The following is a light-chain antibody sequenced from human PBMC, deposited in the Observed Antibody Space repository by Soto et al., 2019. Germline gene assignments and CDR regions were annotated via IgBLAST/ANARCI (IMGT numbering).Light chain of an antibody. J-gene: IGKJ5*01. Sequence: EIVMTQSPATLSVSPGERATLSCRASQSVSSNLAWYQQKPGQAPRLLIYGASTRATGIPARFSGSGSGTEFNITISSLQPEDSAVYYCQQYNNWLSITFGQGTRLEIK. CDR2: GAS. V-gene: IGKV3-15*01. CDR3: QQYNNWLSIT. CDR1: QSVSSN.